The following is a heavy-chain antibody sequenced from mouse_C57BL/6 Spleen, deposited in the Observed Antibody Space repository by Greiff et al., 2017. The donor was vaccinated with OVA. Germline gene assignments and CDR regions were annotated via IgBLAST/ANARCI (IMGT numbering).Heavy chain of an antibody. Sequence: ESGPGMVKPSQSLSLTCTVTGYSITSGYDWHWIRHFPGNKLEWMGYISYSGSTTYNPSLKSRISITHDTSKNHFFLKLNSVTTEDTATYYCARGLVARYFDVWGTGTTVTVSS. D-gene: IGHD1-1*01. CDR2: ISYSGST. CDR3: ARGLVARYFDV. CDR1: GYSITSGYD. V-gene: IGHV3-1*01. J-gene: IGHJ1*03.